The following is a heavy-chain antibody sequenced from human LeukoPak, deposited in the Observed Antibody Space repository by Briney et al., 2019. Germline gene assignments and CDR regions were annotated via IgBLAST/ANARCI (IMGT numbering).Heavy chain of an antibody. CDR3: ARDPYDSSWGLCYFDY. CDR1: GFTVGSNY. Sequence: PGGSLRLSCAASGFTVGSNYMSWVRQAPGKGLERVSIIYRGGSTNYADSVKGRFTISRDTSKNSLYLQMNSLRAEDTAVYYCARDPYDSSWGLCYFDYWGQGNLVTVSS. D-gene: IGHD3-22*01. V-gene: IGHV3-66*01. CDR2: IYRGGST. J-gene: IGHJ4*02.